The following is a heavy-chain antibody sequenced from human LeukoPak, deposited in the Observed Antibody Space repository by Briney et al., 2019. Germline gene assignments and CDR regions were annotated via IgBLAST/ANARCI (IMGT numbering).Heavy chain of an antibody. CDR1: GGSFSGYY. Sequence: SETLSPTCAVYGGSFSGYYWSWIRQPPGKGLEWIGEINHSGSTNYNPSLKSRVTISVDTSKNQFSLKLSSVTAADTAVYYCARLTAAAGVVYWGQGTLVTVSS. D-gene: IGHD6-13*01. J-gene: IGHJ4*02. V-gene: IGHV4-34*01. CDR2: INHSGST. CDR3: ARLTAAAGVVY.